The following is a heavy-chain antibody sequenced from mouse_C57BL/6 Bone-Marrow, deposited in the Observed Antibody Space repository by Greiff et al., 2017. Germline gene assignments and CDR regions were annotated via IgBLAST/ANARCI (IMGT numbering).Heavy chain of an antibody. CDR3: TREYYGRSYRFAY. CDR1: GYTFTDYE. J-gene: IGHJ3*01. CDR2: IDPETGGT. Sequence: VQLQQSGAELVRPGASVTLSCKASGYTFTDYEMHWVKQTPVHGLEWIGAIDPETGGTAYNQKFKGKAILTADKSSSTAYMELRSLTAEDSAVYYCTREYYGRSYRFAYWGQGTLVTVSA. D-gene: IGHD1-1*01. V-gene: IGHV1-15*01.